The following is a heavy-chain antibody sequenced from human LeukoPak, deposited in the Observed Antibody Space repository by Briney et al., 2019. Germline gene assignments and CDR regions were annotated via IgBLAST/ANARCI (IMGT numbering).Heavy chain of an antibody. CDR3: ARDTWAARGIDY. CDR2: IIPILGIA. Sequence: SVKVSCKASGGTFSSYAISWVRQAPGQGLEWMGRIIPILGIANYAQKFQGRVTITADKSTSTAYMELRSLRSEDTAVYYCARDTWAARGIDYWGQGTLVTVSS. CDR1: GGTFSSYA. V-gene: IGHV1-69*04. D-gene: IGHD6-6*01. J-gene: IGHJ4*02.